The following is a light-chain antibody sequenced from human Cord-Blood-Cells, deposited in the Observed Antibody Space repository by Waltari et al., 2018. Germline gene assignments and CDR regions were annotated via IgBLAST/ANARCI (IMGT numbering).Light chain of an antibody. CDR2: EGS. V-gene: IGLV2-23*01. J-gene: IGLJ3*02. CDR1: SRVVGSYNL. CDR3: CSYAGSSTWV. Sequence: QSALTPPAPVPGSPGQSITIPRTGTSRVVGSYNLVSWYQQHPGKAPKLMIYEGSKRPSGVSNRFSGSKSGNTASLTISGLQPEDEADYYCCSYAGSSTWVFGGGTKLTVL.